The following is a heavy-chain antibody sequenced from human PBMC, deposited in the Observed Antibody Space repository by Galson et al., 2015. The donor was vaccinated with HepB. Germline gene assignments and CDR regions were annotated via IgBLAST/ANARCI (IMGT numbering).Heavy chain of an antibody. CDR1: GGTFSSYA. CDR3: ARDGLSNNYYYYYMDV. J-gene: IGHJ6*03. CDR2: IIPIFGTA. D-gene: IGHD3/OR15-3a*01. Sequence: SCKASGGTFSSYAISWVRQAPGQGLEWMGGIIPIFGTANYAQKFQGRVTITADESTSTAYMELSSLRSEDTAVYYCARDGLSNNYYYYYMDVWGKGTTVTVSS. V-gene: IGHV1-69*01.